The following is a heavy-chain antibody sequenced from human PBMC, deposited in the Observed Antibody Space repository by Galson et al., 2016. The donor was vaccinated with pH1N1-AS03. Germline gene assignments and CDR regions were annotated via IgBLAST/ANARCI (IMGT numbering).Heavy chain of an antibody. CDR1: GFTFRTYG. Sequence: SLRLFCAASGFTFRTYGMNWVRQAPGKGLEWVSSISSSSSYIYYADSVKGRFTISRDNARNSLYLQMNSLRAEDTAVYYCARRSAAVSGTGCVDVWGQGTTVTVSS. CDR2: ISSSSSYI. CDR3: ARRSAAVSGTGCVDV. D-gene: IGHD6-19*01. J-gene: IGHJ6*02. V-gene: IGHV3-21*01.